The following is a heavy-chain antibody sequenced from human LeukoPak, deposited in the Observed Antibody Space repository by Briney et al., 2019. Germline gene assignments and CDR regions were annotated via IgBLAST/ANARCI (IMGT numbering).Heavy chain of an antibody. D-gene: IGHD3-22*01. CDR2: ISYDGSNK. V-gene: IGHV3-30*01. CDR1: GFTFSSYA. CDR3: ARDRSVYYDSSGEAFDI. Sequence: GGSLRLSCAASGFTFSSYAMHWVRQAPGKGLEWVAVISYDGSNKYYADSVKGRFTISRDNSKNTLYLQMNSLRAEDTAAYYCARDRSVYYDSSGEAFDIWGQGTMVTVSS. J-gene: IGHJ3*02.